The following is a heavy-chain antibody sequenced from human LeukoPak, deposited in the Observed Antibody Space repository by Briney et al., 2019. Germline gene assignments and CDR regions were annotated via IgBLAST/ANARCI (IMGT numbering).Heavy chain of an antibody. J-gene: IGHJ5*02. D-gene: IGHD5/OR15-5a*01. V-gene: IGHV4-38-2*02. Sequence: SETLSLTCTVSGYSISSGYYWGWIRQPPGKGLEWIGSIYHSGSTYYNPSLKSRVTISVDTSKNQFSLKLSSVTAADTAVYYCARAKSRDNWFDPWGQGILVTVSS. CDR2: IYHSGST. CDR3: ARAKSRDNWFDP. CDR1: GYSISSGYY.